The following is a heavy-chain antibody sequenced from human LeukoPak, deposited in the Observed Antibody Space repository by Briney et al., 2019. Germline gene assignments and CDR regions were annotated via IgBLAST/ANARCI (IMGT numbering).Heavy chain of an antibody. CDR2: ITSSNNYI. D-gene: IGHD1-26*01. CDR3: VTTWGAHYWYFDL. J-gene: IGHJ2*01. Sequence: PGGSLRFSCAASGFTFSSYGMNWVRQAPGKGMEWVSSITSSNNYIYYADSMKGRFTISRDNAKNSLYLQMNSLRAEDTAVYYCVTTWGAHYWYFDLWGRGALVTVSS. V-gene: IGHV3-21*01. CDR1: GFTFSSYG.